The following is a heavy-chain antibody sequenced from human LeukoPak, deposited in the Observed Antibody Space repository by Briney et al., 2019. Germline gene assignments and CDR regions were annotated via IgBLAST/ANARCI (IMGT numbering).Heavy chain of an antibody. Sequence: GGSLRLSCVASGFTFGKYWMSWVRQAPGKGLEWVANIKLDGSEKNYVDSVKGRFTISRDNTKNSLYLQMNSLGAEDTAVFYCARDQYDTWSRRGNFDSWGQGTLVIVSS. J-gene: IGHJ4*02. CDR2: IKLDGSEK. CDR1: GFTFGKYW. D-gene: IGHD3-3*01. CDR3: ARDQYDTWSRRGNFDS. V-gene: IGHV3-7*03.